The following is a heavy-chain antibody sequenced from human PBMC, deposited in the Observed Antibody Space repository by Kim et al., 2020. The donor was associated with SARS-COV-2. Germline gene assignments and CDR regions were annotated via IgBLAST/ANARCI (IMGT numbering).Heavy chain of an antibody. CDR2: INPNSGGT. D-gene: IGHD3-10*01. Sequence: ASVKVSCKASGYTFTGYYMHWVRQAPGQGLEWMGWINPNSGGTNYAQKFQGWVTMTRDTSISTAYMELSRLRSDDTAVYYCAVLLWFGELSPDFPDAFDIWGQGTMVTVSS. V-gene: IGHV1-2*04. J-gene: IGHJ3*02. CDR1: GYTFTGYY. CDR3: AVLLWFGELSPDFPDAFDI.